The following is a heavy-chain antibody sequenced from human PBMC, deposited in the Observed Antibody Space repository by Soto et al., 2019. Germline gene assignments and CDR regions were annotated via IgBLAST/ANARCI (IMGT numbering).Heavy chain of an antibody. CDR3: AKLWGYYFES. CDR1: GFSVNNHY. Sequence: QGLTCAASGFSVNNHYMTWVRQTPGRRPEWVAVIYTRGSTHYADFATGRFTFSRDNSKNTLYLQMNSLRPEDTAVYYCAKLWGYYFESWGPGTLVTVSS. D-gene: IGHD2-21*01. CDR2: IYTRGST. V-gene: IGHV3-53*01. J-gene: IGHJ4*02.